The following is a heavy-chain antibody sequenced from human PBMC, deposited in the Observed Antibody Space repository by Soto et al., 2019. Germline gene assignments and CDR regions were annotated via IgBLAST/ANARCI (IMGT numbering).Heavy chain of an antibody. D-gene: IGHD5-18*01. V-gene: IGHV1-58*01. CDR1: GFTFSNSA. CDR2: IVVGSGNT. CDR3: ATDKGDSYGYGNY. Sequence: SVKVSCKASGFTFSNSAVLWVRQARGQRLEWIGWIVVGSGNTNYAQKFQERVTITRDMSTTTAYMELSSLRSVDTAVYYCATDKGDSYGYGNYWGQGTLVTVSS. J-gene: IGHJ4*02.